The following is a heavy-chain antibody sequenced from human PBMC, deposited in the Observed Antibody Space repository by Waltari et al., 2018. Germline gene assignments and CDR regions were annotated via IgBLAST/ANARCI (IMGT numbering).Heavy chain of an antibody. V-gene: IGHV3-53*01. J-gene: IGHJ2*01. CDR1: GFTVSSTY. CDR3: ARGGLTATTKYAPWYFDL. D-gene: IGHD1-7*01. Sequence: EVQLVDSGGGFIHPGGSLRLSCAASGFTVSSTYMPWGRQAPGKGLEWVSIIYRGGSTYYADSVRGRFTASENNSKNTLDLQMDRLRAEDTAVYYCARGGLTATTKYAPWYFDLWGRGTLVTVSS. CDR2: IYRGGST.